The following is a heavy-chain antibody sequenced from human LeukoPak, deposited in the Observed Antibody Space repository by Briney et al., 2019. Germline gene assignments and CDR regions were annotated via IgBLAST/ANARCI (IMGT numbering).Heavy chain of an antibody. J-gene: IGHJ4*02. CDR2: IYYSGST. D-gene: IGHD3-22*01. CDR3: ASYSYYYDSSGYFDY. CDR1: GGSISSYY. V-gene: IGHV4-59*01. Sequence: KPSETLSLTCTVSGGSISSYYWSWIRQPPGKGLEWIGYIYYSGSTNYNPSLKSRVTISVDTSKNQFSLKLGSVTAADTAVYYCASYSYYYDSSGYFDYWGQGTLVTVSS.